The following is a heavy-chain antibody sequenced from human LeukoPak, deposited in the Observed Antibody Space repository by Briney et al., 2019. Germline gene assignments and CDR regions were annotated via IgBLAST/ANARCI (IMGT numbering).Heavy chain of an antibody. CDR3: ARVIGMGIAVGPGKY. D-gene: IGHD6-19*01. Sequence: PGGSLRLSCAASGFTFSSYEMNWVRQAPGKGLEWVSYISSSGSAIYYADSVKGRFTISRDNSKNTLYLQMNSLRAEDTAVYYCARVIGMGIAVGPGKYWGQGTLVTVSS. CDR1: GFTFSSYE. J-gene: IGHJ4*02. CDR2: ISSSGSAI. V-gene: IGHV3-48*01.